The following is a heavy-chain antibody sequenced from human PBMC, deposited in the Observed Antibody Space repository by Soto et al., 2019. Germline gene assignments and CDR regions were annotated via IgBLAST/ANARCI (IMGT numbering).Heavy chain of an antibody. CDR2: INHSGST. Sequence: QVQLQQWGAGLLKPSETLSLTCAVYGGSFSGYYWSWIRQPPGKGLEWIGEINHSGSTNYNPSLKSRVTISVDTSKKQFSLKLSSVTAADTAVYYCARSTKRRRIVATIKHYFDYWGQGTLVTVSS. D-gene: IGHD5-12*01. CDR3: ARSTKRRRIVATIKHYFDY. CDR1: GGSFSGYY. J-gene: IGHJ4*02. V-gene: IGHV4-34*01.